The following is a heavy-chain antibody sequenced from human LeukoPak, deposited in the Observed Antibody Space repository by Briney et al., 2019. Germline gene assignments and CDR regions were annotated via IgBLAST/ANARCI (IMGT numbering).Heavy chain of an antibody. Sequence: GGSLRLSCAASGFTFSSYAMSWVRQAPGKGLEWVSAISGSGGSTYYTDSVKGRFTISRDNSKNTLYLQMNSLRAEDTAVYYCAKVFTGSYLYYFDYWGQGTLVTVSS. CDR3: AKVFTGSYLYYFDY. CDR1: GFTFSSYA. J-gene: IGHJ4*02. V-gene: IGHV3-23*01. CDR2: ISGSGGST. D-gene: IGHD1-26*01.